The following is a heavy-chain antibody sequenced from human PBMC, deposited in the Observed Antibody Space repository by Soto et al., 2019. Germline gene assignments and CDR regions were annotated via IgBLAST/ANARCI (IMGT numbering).Heavy chain of an antibody. CDR2: ISYDGSNK. CDR1: GFTFSSYG. CDR3: AKDHPDLSKYYYGMDV. J-gene: IGHJ6*02. V-gene: IGHV3-30*18. Sequence: PGGSLRLSRAASGFTFSSYGMHWVRQAPGKGLEWVAVISYDGSNKYYADSVKGRFTISRDNSKNTLYLQMNSLRAEDTAVYYCAKDHPDLSKYYYGMDVWGHGTTVTVS.